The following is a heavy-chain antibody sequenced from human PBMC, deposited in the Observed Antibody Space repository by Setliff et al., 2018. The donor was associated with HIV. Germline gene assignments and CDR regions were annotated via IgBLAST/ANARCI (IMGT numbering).Heavy chain of an antibody. D-gene: IGHD1-26*01. CDR2: ISYNEYT. Sequence: SETLSLTCTVSGDPINSHYWSWIRQPPGEGLEWIGHISYNEYTNYNPSLKSRVTISLDTSKKHFSLDLYSVTAADTAVYYCARDHNSGTLHAFDLWGQGTRVTVSS. CDR1: GDPINSHY. J-gene: IGHJ3*01. CDR3: ARDHNSGTLHAFDL. V-gene: IGHV4-59*11.